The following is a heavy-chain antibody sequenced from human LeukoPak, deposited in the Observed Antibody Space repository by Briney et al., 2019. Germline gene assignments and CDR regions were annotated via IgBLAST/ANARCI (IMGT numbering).Heavy chain of an antibody. CDR3: ARHVGYCSSTSCPRRFDY. D-gene: IGHD2-2*01. J-gene: IGHJ4*02. Sequence: PSETLSLTCAVYGGSFSGYYWSWIRQPPGKGLEWIGEINHSGSTNYNPSLKSRVTISVDTSKNQFSLKLSSVTAADTAVYYCARHVGYCSSTSCPRRFDYWGQGTLVTVSS. CDR2: INHSGST. V-gene: IGHV4-34*01. CDR1: GGSFSGYY.